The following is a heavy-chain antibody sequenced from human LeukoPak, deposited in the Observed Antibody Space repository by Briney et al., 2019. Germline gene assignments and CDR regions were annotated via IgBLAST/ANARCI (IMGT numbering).Heavy chain of an antibody. D-gene: IGHD4-23*01. CDR1: GGTFSSYA. CDR2: ISPYNGNT. J-gene: IGHJ4*02. V-gene: IGHV1-18*01. CDR3: ARESTVVTASYVDH. Sequence: ASVKVSCKASGGTFSSYAISWVRQAPGQGLEWMGWISPYNGNTNYAQKLQGRVTMTTETSTSTAYMELRSLRSDDTAVYYCARESTVVTASYVDHWGQGTLVTVSS.